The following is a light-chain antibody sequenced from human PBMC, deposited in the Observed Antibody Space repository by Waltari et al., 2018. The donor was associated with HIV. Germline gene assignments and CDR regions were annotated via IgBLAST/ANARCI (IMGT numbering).Light chain of an antibody. CDR2: RNN. J-gene: IGLJ2*01. Sequence: QSVLTQPPSASGTPGQRVTISCSGSSSNIGRKYVYWYQQLPGTAPKLLLYRNNQRPLGVPDRVSGSKSCTSASLASSGLLSEYEADYYCAAWDDSMSGPHVVFGGGTKLTVL. CDR1: SSNIGRKY. CDR3: AAWDDSMSGPHVV. V-gene: IGLV1-47*01.